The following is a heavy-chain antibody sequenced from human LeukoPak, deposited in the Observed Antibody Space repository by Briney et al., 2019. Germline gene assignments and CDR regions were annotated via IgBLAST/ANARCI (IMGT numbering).Heavy chain of an antibody. CDR1: GYTFTGYY. CDR3: ATVAGFTMVRGVIGAFDI. D-gene: IGHD3-10*01. Sequence: GASVKVSCKASGYTFTGYYMHWVRQAPGQGLEWMGGFDPEDGETIYAQKFQGRVTMTEDTSTDTAYMELSSLRSEDTAVYYCATVAGFTMVRGVIGAFDIWGQGTMVTVSS. V-gene: IGHV1-24*01. CDR2: FDPEDGET. J-gene: IGHJ3*02.